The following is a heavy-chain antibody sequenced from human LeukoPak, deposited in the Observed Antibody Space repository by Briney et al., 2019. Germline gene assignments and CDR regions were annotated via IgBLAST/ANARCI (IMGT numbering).Heavy chain of an antibody. CDR2: IYSGGST. CDR1: GFTVSSNY. J-gene: IGHJ5*02. V-gene: IGHV3-53*01. Sequence: GGSLRLSCAASGFTVSSNYMSWVRQAPGKGLEWVSVIYSGGSTYYADSVKGRFTISRDNSKNTLYLQMYSLRAEDTAVYYCARGTARYGDYGDNWFDPWGQGTLVTVSS. D-gene: IGHD4-17*01. CDR3: ARGTARYGDYGDNWFDP.